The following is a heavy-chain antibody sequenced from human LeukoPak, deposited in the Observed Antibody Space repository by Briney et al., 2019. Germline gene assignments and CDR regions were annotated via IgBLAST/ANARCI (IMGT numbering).Heavy chain of an antibody. J-gene: IGHJ4*02. CDR2: ISYDGSNK. CDR3: AKSGGSYFTFYYFDY. V-gene: IGHV3-30*18. D-gene: IGHD1-26*01. Sequence: GGSLRLSCAASGFTFSSYGMHWVRQAPGKGLEWVAVISYDGSNKYYADSVKGRFTISRGNSKNTLYLQMNSLRAEDTAVYYCAKSGGSYFTFYYFDYWGQGTLVTVSS. CDR1: GFTFSSYG.